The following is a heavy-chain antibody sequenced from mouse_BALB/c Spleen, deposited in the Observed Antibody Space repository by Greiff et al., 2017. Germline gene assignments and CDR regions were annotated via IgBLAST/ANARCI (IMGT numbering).Heavy chain of an antibody. V-gene: IGHV2-5-1*01. CDR3: AKTITTATSFAY. J-gene: IGHJ3*01. Sequence: VQGVESGPSLVQPSQSLSITCTVSGFSLTSYGVHWVRQSPGKGLEWLGVIWRGGSTDYNAAFMSRLSITKDNSKSQVFFKMNSLQADDTAIYYCAKTITTATSFAYWGQGTLVTVSA. CDR1: GFSLTSYG. CDR2: IWRGGST. D-gene: IGHD1-2*01.